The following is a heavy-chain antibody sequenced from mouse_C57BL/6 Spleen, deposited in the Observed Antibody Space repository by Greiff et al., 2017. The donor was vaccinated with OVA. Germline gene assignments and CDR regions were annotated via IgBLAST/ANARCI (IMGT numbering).Heavy chain of an antibody. V-gene: IGHV1-50*01. Sequence: QVQLQQPGAELVKPGASVKLSCKASGYTFTSYWMQWVKQRPGQGLEWIGEIDPSDSYTNYNQKFKGKATLTVDTSSSTAYMQLISLTSEDSAVYYCARGDGSSGFDYWGQGTTLTVSS. J-gene: IGHJ2*01. CDR3: ARGDGSSGFDY. CDR1: GYTFTSYW. CDR2: IDPSDSYT. D-gene: IGHD1-1*01.